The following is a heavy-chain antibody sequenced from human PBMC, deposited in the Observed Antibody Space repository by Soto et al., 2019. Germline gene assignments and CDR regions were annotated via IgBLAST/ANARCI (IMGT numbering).Heavy chain of an antibody. V-gene: IGHV3-30*18. CDR2: ISYDGTNK. CDR3: AKERYSSRSPDFDY. J-gene: IGHJ4*02. Sequence: QVQLVESGGGVVQPGRSLRLSCAASGFTFSTYGMHWVRQAPGKGLEWVAVISYDGTNKYYADSVKGRFTIPRDNSKNTLYLQMNSLRAEDTAVYYCAKERYSSRSPDFDYWGQGTLVTVSS. CDR1: GFTFSTYG. D-gene: IGHD6-13*01.